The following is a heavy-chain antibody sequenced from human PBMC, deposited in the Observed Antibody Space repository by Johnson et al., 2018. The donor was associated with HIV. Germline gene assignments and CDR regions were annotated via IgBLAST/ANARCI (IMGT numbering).Heavy chain of an antibody. CDR2: ISSSGSTI. V-gene: IGHV3-48*04. J-gene: IGHJ3*02. D-gene: IGHD6-13*01. CDR1: GFTFSSYA. Sequence: VQLVESGGGVVQPGRSLRLSCAASGFTFSSYAMHWVRQAPGTGLEWVSYISSSGSTIYYADSLKGRFPLSRDNATNSLYLQMNSLRAEDTAVYYCACEEPYSAAAGIGAFDIWGQGTMVTVSS. CDR3: ACEEPYSAAAGIGAFDI.